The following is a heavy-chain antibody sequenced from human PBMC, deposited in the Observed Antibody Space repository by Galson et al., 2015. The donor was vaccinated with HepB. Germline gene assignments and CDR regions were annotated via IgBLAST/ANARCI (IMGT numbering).Heavy chain of an antibody. CDR2: ISTFNGDT. CDR3: ARSSYVTPGWFDP. J-gene: IGHJ5*02. CDR1: GYTFTSYG. Sequence: SVKVSCKASGYTFTSYGLSWVRQAPGPALEWMGWISTFNGDTHYAQRLPGRVTMSRDTPTYTAYMELRSLISDDTAIYYCARSSYVTPGWFDPWGQGTPGTVSS. D-gene: IGHD3-16*01. V-gene: IGHV1-18*04.